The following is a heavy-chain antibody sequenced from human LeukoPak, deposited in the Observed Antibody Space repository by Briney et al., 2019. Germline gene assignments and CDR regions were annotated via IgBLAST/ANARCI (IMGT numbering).Heavy chain of an antibody. CDR3: ASGTFDDYGDYDRGDYFDH. CDR1: GASISSSSSS. Sequence: SETLSLTCTVSGASISSSSSSWGWVRQPPGKGPEWIGSIYYSGLTYDNPSLKSRVFISVDPSKIHFSLKVSSVTAADTAVYYCASGTFDDYGDYDRGDYFDHWGQGTLVTVSS. J-gene: IGHJ4*02. D-gene: IGHD4-17*01. CDR2: IYYSGLT. V-gene: IGHV4-39*02.